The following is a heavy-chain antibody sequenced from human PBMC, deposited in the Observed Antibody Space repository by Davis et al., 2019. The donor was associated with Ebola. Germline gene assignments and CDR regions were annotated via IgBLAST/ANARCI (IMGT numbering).Heavy chain of an antibody. CDR3: TADVVPAATRGVYYYYYYMDV. CDR2: IRSKANSYAT. Sequence: GGSLRLSCAASGFTFSGSAMHWVRQTSGKGLEWVGRIRSKANSYATAYAASVKGRFTISRDDSKNTLYLQMNSLKTEDSAVYYCTADVVPAATRGVYYYYYYMDVWGKGTTVTVSS. CDR1: GFTFSGSA. D-gene: IGHD2-2*01. J-gene: IGHJ6*03. V-gene: IGHV3-73*01.